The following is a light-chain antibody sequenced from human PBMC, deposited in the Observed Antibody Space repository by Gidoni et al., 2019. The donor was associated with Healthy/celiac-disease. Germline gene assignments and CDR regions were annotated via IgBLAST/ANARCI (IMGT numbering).Light chain of an antibody. CDR3: QQSYSTSAT. V-gene: IGKV1-39*01. Sequence: DIQMTQSPSSLSASVGDRVTITCRASQSISSYLNWYQQKPGKAPKLLIYAASSLQSGVPSRFSGSGSGTDFTLTISSLQPEDFATYYCQQSYSTSATFXGXTKVXIK. J-gene: IGKJ4*01. CDR2: AAS. CDR1: QSISSY.